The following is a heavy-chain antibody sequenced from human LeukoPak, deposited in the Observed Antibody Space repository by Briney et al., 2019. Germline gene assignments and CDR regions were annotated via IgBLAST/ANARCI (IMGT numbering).Heavy chain of an antibody. V-gene: IGHV4-34*01. D-gene: IGHD3-9*01. CDR1: GGSFSGYY. CDR2: INHSGST. Sequence: SETLSITCAVYGGSFSGYYWSWIRQPPGKGLEWIGEINHSGSTNYNPSLKSRVTVSVDTSKNQFSLKLSSVTAADTAVYYCARGRLRYFEYWGQGTLVTVSS. CDR3: ARGRLRYFEY. J-gene: IGHJ4*02.